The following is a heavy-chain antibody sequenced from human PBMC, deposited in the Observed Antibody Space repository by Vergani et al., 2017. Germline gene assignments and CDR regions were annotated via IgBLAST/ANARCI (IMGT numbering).Heavy chain of an antibody. CDR3: ARDGHDILTGYQYYFDY. D-gene: IGHD3-9*01. J-gene: IGHJ4*02. Sequence: EVQLLESGGGLVQPGGSLRLSCAASGFTFSSYAMSWVRQAPGKGLEWVSAISGSGGSTYYADSVKGRFTISRDNAKNSLYLQMNSLRAEDTAVYYCARDGHDILTGYQYYFDYWGQGTLVTVSS. CDR1: GFTFSSYA. CDR2: ISGSGGST. V-gene: IGHV3-23*01.